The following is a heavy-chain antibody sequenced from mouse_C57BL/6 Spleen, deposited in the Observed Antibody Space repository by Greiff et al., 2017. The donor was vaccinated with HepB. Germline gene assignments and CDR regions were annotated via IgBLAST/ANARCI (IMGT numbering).Heavy chain of an antibody. J-gene: IGHJ2*01. CDR2: ISSGSSTI. CDR1: GFTFSDYG. D-gene: IGHD4-1*01. CDR3: ALTGTDY. Sequence: EVQLQESGGGLVKPGGSLKLSCAASGFTFSDYGMHWVRQAPEKGLEWVAYISSGSSTIYYADTVKGRFTISRYNAKNTLFLQMTSLRSEDTAMYYCALTGTDYWGQGTTLTVSS. V-gene: IGHV5-17*01.